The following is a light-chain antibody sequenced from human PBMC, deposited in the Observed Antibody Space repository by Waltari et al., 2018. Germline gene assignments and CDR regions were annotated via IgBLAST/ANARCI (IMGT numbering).Light chain of an antibody. J-gene: IGLJ2*01. CDR1: NSDIGAYNY. V-gene: IGLV2-14*03. CDR2: DVS. CDR3: SAYTTSTTEV. Sequence: QSALTQPASVSGSPGQSIPISCPGTNSDIGAYNYVPWSQQHPSKAPKVIIYDVSNRPSGISNRFSGSKSGNAASLTISGLQAEDEADYYCSAYTTSTTEVFGGGTKLTVL.